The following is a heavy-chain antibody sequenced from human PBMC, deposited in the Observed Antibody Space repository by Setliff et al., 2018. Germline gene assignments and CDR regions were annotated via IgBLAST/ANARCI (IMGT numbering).Heavy chain of an antibody. CDR2: IKSKADGGTT. J-gene: IGHJ5*02. CDR1: GFTFSNAW. CDR3: ARDAAYFDILTGTNYLDP. Sequence: GGSLRLSCAASGFTFSNAWMTWVRQAPGKGLEWVGRIKSKADGGTTDYVAPVKGRFTISRDDSKNTLFLQMNNLKIENTAVYYCARDAAYFDILTGTNYLDPWGQGTLVTVSS. V-gene: IGHV3-15*01. D-gene: IGHD3-9*01.